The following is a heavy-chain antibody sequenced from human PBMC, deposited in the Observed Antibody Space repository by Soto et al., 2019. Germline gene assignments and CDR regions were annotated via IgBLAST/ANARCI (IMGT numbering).Heavy chain of an antibody. CDR1: GGSISSSSYY. D-gene: IGHD2-15*01. V-gene: IGHV4-39*01. CDR2: IYYSGST. CDR3: ARIWVGYCSGGSCYSFYYMDV. J-gene: IGHJ6*03. Sequence: SETLSLTCTVSGGSISSSSYYWGWIRQPPGKGLEWIGSIYYSGSTYYNPSLKRRVTISVDTSKNQFTLNLNFVTAADTAVYFSARIWVGYCSGGSCYSFYYMDVWGKGTTVTVSS.